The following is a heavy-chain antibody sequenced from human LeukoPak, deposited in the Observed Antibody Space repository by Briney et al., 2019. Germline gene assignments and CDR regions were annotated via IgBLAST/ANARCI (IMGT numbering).Heavy chain of an antibody. CDR2: ISLAGQT. D-gene: IGHD3-3*01. CDR1: GGSISVTNW. V-gene: IGHV4/OR15-8*02. J-gene: IGHJ6*02. Sequence: PSETLSLTCGVSGGSISVTNWWSWVRQPPGPGLEWIGEISLAGQTNYNPSLDGRDTLSLHKYSNQLPLHLTSVTAADTAVYYCARTPVFWSGSHGDDYYYYYGMDVWGQGTTATVS. CDR3: ARTPVFWSGSHGDDYYYYYGMDV.